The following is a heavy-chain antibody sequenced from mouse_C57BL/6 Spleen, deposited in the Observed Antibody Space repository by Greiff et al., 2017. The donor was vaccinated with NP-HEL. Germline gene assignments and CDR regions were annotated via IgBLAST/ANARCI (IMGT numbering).Heavy chain of an antibody. CDR1: GYAFSSSW. CDR2: IYPGDGDT. Sequence: VQLQQSGPELVKPGASVKISCKASGYAFSSSWMNWVKQRPGKGLEWIGRIYPGDGDTNYNGKFKGKATLTADKSSSTAYMQLSSLTSEDSAVYFCARETLLLDYWGQGTTLTVSS. CDR3: ARETLLLDY. D-gene: IGHD1-1*01. V-gene: IGHV1-82*01. J-gene: IGHJ2*01.